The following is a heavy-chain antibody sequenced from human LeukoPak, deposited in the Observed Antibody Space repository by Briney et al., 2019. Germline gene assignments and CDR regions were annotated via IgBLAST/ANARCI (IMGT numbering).Heavy chain of an antibody. CDR3: EGYCSSTSCYSMRAFDI. CDR1: GFTFSSYA. CDR2: ASGSGGST. D-gene: IGHD2-2*01. V-gene: IGHV3-23*01. J-gene: IGHJ3*02. Sequence: PGGSLRLSCAASGFTFSSYAMSWVRQAPGKGLEWVSAASGSGGSTYYADSVKGRFTISRDNSKNTLYLQMNSLRAEDTAVYYCEGYCSSTSCYSMRAFDIWGQGTMVTVRS.